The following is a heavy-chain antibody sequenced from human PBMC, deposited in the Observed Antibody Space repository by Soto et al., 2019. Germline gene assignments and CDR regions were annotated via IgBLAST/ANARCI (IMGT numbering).Heavy chain of an antibody. D-gene: IGHD1-26*01. J-gene: IGHJ4*02. Sequence: QVQLVESGGGVVQPGRSLRLSCAASGFTFSTYGMHWVRQAPGKGLEWVAAIWYDGSNRYYADSVKGRFTISRDNSKNTLDLQMNSMRAEDTAVYYCAREGGSYHSDYWGQGPLVTVSS. CDR3: AREGGSYHSDY. V-gene: IGHV3-33*01. CDR1: GFTFSTYG. CDR2: IWYDGSNR.